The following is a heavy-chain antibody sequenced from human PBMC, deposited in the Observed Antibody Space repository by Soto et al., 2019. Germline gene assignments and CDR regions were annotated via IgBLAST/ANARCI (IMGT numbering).Heavy chain of an antibody. J-gene: IGHJ4*02. CDR2: ISYDGSNK. Sequence: PGGSLRLSCAASGFTFSSYAMHWVRQAPGKGLEWVAVISYDGSNKYCADSVKGRFTISRDNSKNTLYLQMNSLRAEDTAVYYCARGSWPGYWGQGTLVTVSS. D-gene: IGHD6-13*01. V-gene: IGHV3-30-3*01. CDR3: ARGSWPGY. CDR1: GFTFSSYA.